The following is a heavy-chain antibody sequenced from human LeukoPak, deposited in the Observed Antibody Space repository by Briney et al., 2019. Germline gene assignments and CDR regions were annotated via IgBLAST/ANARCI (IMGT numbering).Heavy chain of an antibody. CDR2: ISGTAENT. CDR3: ANQRGGF. Sequence: GGSLRLSCAASGFIFSSYPMSWVRQAPGKGLEWVSAISGTAENTYYADSSKGRFSISKDNSRNTVHLQMNSLRPEDTAVYYCANQRGGFWGQGTLVTVSS. D-gene: IGHD3-10*01. J-gene: IGHJ4*02. CDR1: GFIFSSYP. V-gene: IGHV3-23*01.